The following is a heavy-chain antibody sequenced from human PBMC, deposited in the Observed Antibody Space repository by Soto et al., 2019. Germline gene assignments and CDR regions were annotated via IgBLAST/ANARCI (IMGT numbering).Heavy chain of an antibody. CDR1: GGSFSGYY. CDR3: ARGMAAAGSDAFDI. J-gene: IGHJ3*02. V-gene: IGHV4-34*01. Sequence: SETPSLTCAVYGGSFSGYYWSWIRQPPGKGLEWIGEINHSGSTNYNPSLKSRVTISVDTSKNQFSLKLSSVTAADTAVYYCARGMAAAGSDAFDIWGQGTMVTVSS. CDR2: INHSGST. D-gene: IGHD6-13*01.